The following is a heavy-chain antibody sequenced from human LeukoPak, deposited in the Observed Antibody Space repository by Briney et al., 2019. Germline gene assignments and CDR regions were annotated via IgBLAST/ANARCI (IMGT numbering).Heavy chain of an antibody. CDR2: ISSSSSYI. CDR1: GFTFDDYG. Sequence: PGGSLRLSCAASGFTFDDYGMSWVRQAPGKGLEWVSSISSSSSYIYYADSVKGRFTISRDNAKNSLYLQMNSLRAEDTAVYYCARAMGATFPFDYWGQGTLVTVSS. D-gene: IGHD1-26*01. V-gene: IGHV3-21*01. J-gene: IGHJ4*02. CDR3: ARAMGATFPFDY.